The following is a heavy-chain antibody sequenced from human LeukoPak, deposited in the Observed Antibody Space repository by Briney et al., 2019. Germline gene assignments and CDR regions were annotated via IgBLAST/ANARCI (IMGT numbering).Heavy chain of an antibody. V-gene: IGHV1-18*01. J-gene: IGHJ4*02. CDR3: AREMYYDILTGYYPFDY. Sequence: ASVKVSCKASGYTFTSYGISWVRQAPGQGLEWMGWISAYNGNTNYAQKLQGRVTMTTDTSTSTAYMELRNLRSDDTAVYYCAREMYYDILTGYYPFDYWGQGTLVTVSS. D-gene: IGHD3-9*01. CDR1: GYTFTSYG. CDR2: ISAYNGNT.